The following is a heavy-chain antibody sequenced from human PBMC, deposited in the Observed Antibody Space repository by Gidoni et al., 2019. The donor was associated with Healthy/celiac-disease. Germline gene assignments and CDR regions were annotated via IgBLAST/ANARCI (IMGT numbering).Heavy chain of an antibody. CDR3: ARARGFGYSKGLVVS. CDR2: INHSGST. J-gene: IGHJ5*02. D-gene: IGHD6-13*01. V-gene: IGHV4-34*01. CDR1: GGSFSGYY. Sequence: QVQLQQWGAGLLKPSETLSLTCAVYGGSFSGYYWSWIRQPPGKGLEWIGEINHSGSTNYNPSLKSRVTISVDTSKNQFSLKLSSVTAADTAVYYCARARGFGYSKGLVVSWGQGTLVTASS.